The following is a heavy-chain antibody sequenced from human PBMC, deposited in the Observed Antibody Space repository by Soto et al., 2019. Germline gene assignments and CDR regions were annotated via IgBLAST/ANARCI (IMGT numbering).Heavy chain of an antibody. D-gene: IGHD5-18*01. J-gene: IGHJ4*02. CDR2: IYPGDSDT. Sequence: GEFLKISCKGSGYTFRDYWIAWVRQMPGKSLECMGIIYPGDSDTRYSPSFQGQVIISADKSLSTAYLQWSSLKASDTAIYYCARGKQLPTYFDFWGQGTLVTVSS. V-gene: IGHV5-51*01. CDR1: GYTFRDYW. CDR3: ARGKQLPTYFDF.